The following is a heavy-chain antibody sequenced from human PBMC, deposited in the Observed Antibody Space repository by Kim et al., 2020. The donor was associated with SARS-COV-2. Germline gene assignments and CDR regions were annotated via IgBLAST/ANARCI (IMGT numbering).Heavy chain of an antibody. J-gene: IGHJ6*02. CDR2: ISSSGSYI. CDR3: AKGLGMDV. Sequence: GGSLRLSCAASGFTFSSYNMDWFRQAPGKGLEWVSSISSSGSYIYYADSVKGRFTISRDNAKNSLCLQMNSLRAEDTAVYYCAKGLGMDVWGQGTTVTVSS. V-gene: IGHV3-21*01. CDR1: GFTFSSYN.